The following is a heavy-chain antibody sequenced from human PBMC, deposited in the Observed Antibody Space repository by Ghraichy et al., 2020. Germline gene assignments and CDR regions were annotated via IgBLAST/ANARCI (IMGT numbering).Heavy chain of an antibody. CDR3: AKDHYYGSGSYFGGNAFDI. CDR2: ISGSGGST. D-gene: IGHD3-10*01. V-gene: IGHV3-23*01. J-gene: IGHJ3*02. CDR1: GFTFSSYA. Sequence: GSLRLSCAASGFTFSSYAMSWVRQAPGKGLEWVSAISGSGGSTYYADSVKGRFTISRDNSKNTLYLQMNSLRAEDTAVYYCAKDHYYGSGSYFGGNAFDIWGQGTMVTVSS.